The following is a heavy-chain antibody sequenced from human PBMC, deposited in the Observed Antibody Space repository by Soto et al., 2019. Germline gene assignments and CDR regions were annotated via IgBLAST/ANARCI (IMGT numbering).Heavy chain of an antibody. V-gene: IGHV3-11*06. CDR2: ISSSSSYT. CDR3: ARAREVEYSYGYFWYFDL. D-gene: IGHD5-18*01. CDR1: GFSFSDYY. J-gene: IGHJ2*01. Sequence: PGGSLRLSCAGSGFSFSDYYMSWILQAPGNGLEWVSYISSSSSYTNYADSVKGRFTISRDNAKNSLYLQMHSLRAEDTAVSYCARAREVEYSYGYFWYFDLWGRGTLVPVSS.